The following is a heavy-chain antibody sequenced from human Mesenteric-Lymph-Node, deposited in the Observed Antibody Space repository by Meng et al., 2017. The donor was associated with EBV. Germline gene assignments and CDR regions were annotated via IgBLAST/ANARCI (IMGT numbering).Heavy chain of an antibody. CDR1: GDSISSDIW. CDR3: GRDQGRELINH. J-gene: IGHJ4*02. D-gene: IGHD1-7*01. V-gene: IGHV4-4*02. CDR2: VYHRGDT. Sequence: QVQCQWSGPGLVKASGTLSLTCTVSGDSISSDIWWSWVRQPPGKGLEWIGEVYHRGDTNYNPSLKSRVDISVDKSKNQFYLSLFSVTAADTAVYYCGRDQGRELINHWGQGTLVTVSS.